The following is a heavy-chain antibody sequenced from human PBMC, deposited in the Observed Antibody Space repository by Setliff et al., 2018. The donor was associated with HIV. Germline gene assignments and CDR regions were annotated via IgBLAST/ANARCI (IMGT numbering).Heavy chain of an antibody. CDR2: IYYSGSA. V-gene: IGHV4-39*01. J-gene: IGHJ6*03. CDR3: VRVGGGSWLGIHYYYYMDV. D-gene: IGHD2-15*01. CDR1: GASISGSDYY. Sequence: NPSETLSLTCSVFGASISGSDYYWGWIRQLPEKGLEWIGSIYYSGSAYHNPFLKSRVAMSVDTAKKQFSLKLTSLTGADTAVYYCVRVGGGSWLGIHYYYYMDVWGKGITVTVSS.